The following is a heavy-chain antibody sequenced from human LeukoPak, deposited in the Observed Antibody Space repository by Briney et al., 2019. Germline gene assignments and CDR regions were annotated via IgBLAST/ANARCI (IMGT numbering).Heavy chain of an antibody. CDR1: GGTFSSYA. CDR2: IIPIFGTA. D-gene: IGHD6-19*01. CDR3: AREVYIAVAGTNWFDP. V-gene: IGHV1-69*13. J-gene: IGHJ5*02. Sequence: SVKVSCKASGGTFSSYAISWVRQAPGQGLEWMGRIIPIFGTANYAQKFQGRVTITADESTSTAYMELSSLRSEDTAVYYCAREVYIAVAGTNWFDPWGQGTLVTVSS.